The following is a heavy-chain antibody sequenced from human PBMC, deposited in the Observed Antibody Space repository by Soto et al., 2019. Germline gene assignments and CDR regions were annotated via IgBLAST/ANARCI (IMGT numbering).Heavy chain of an antibody. Sequence: ASVKVSCKAPGYTFTSYGISWVRQAPGQGLEWMGWISAYNGNTNYAQKLQGRVTMTTDTSTSTAYMELRSLRSDDTAVYYCARVGYDFWSGYSTWFDPWGQGTLVTVSS. D-gene: IGHD3-3*01. J-gene: IGHJ5*02. CDR3: ARVGYDFWSGYSTWFDP. CDR1: GYTFTSYG. CDR2: ISAYNGNT. V-gene: IGHV1-18*04.